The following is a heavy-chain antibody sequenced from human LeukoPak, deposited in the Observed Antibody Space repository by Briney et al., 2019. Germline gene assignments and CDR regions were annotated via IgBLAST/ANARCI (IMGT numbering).Heavy chain of an antibody. J-gene: IGHJ4*02. CDR1: GYTFTSYG. D-gene: IGHD3-16*02. CDR2: ISAYNGNT. Sequence: ASVKVSCKASGYTFTSYGISWVRQAPGQGLEWMGWISAYNGNTNYAQKLQGRVTMTTDTSTSTAYMELRSLRSDDTAVYYCARGRDMITFGGVIVDYSGQGTLVTVSS. V-gene: IGHV1-18*01. CDR3: ARGRDMITFGGVIVDY.